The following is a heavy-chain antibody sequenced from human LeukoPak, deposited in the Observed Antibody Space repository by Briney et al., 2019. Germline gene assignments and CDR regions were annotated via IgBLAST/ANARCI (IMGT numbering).Heavy chain of an antibody. CDR1: GFTFSSYE. J-gene: IGHJ6*04. CDR2: ISFSSSII. V-gene: IGHV3-48*03. CDR3: VSPSEYQLLGSYYYGMDV. D-gene: IGHD2-2*01. Sequence: PGGSLRLSCAASGFTFSSYEMNWVRQAPGKGLEWVSYISFSSSIIYYADSVKGRFTISRDNARNSLYLQMNSLRVEDTAVYYCVSPSEYQLLGSYYYGMDVWGKGTTVTVSS.